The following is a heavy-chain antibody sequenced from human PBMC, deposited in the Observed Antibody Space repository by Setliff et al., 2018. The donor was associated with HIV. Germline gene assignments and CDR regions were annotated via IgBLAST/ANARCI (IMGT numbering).Heavy chain of an antibody. CDR1: GFAFSTYG. CDR3: AKDRSVRDYNYHYLDV. J-gene: IGHJ6*03. CDR2: IQYDGKRI. D-gene: IGHD2-15*01. V-gene: IGHV3-30*02. Sequence: PGGSLRPSCAASGFAFSTYGMHWVSQAPGKGLEWVAFIQYDGKRIYYGGSVNGRFTISRDNPKNTLYLQMNSLRPEDTAVYYRAKDRSVRDYNYHYLDVWGKGTTVTVSS.